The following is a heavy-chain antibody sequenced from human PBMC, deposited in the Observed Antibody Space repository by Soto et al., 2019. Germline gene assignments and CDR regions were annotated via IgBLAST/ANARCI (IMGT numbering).Heavy chain of an antibody. Sequence: SETLSLTCTVSGGSISSYYWSWIRQPPGKGLEWIGYIYYSGSTNYNPSLKSRVTISVDTSKNQFSLKLSSVTAADTAVYHCARVLQTRYCSGGSCDDRYYFDYWGQGTLVTVSS. CDR2: IYYSGST. D-gene: IGHD2-15*01. CDR3: ARVLQTRYCSGGSCDDRYYFDY. V-gene: IGHV4-59*01. CDR1: GGSISSYY. J-gene: IGHJ4*02.